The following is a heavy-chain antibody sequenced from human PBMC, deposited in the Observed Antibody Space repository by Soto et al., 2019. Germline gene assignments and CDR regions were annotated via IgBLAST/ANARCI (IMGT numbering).Heavy chain of an antibody. Sequence: RGSLSLSCAASGFTLRSYSMNWVRQAPGEGLEWVSSISSTTNYIYYGDSMKGRFTISRDNAKNSLYLEMNSLRAEDTAVYYCARESEDLTSNFDYWGQGTLVTVSS. CDR2: ISSTTNYI. CDR3: ARESEDLTSNFDY. V-gene: IGHV3-21*06. J-gene: IGHJ4*02. CDR1: GFTLRSYS.